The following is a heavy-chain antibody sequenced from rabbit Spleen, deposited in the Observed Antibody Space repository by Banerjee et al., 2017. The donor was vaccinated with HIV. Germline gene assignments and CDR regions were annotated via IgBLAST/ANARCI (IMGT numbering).Heavy chain of an antibody. J-gene: IGHJ4*01. CDR2: IDPVFGSA. Sequence: QLVESGGGLVQPGGSLKLSCKASGFDFSNYYMSWVRQAPGKGLKWMGYIDPVFGSAYYASWVNGKFSTSRENIQNTVSLQPNSLTAADTASYFSARGGGLWGPGTLVTVS. V-gene: IGHV1S7*01. CDR3: ARGGGL. CDR1: GFDFSNYY.